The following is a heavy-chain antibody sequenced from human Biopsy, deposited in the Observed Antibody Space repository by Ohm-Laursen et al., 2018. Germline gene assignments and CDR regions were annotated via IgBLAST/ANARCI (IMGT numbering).Heavy chain of an antibody. CDR3: ARGQALKSFDY. J-gene: IGHJ4*02. Sequence: SETLSLTCAVSGYSISSGYYWGWIRQPPGKGLERIGSIYHSGSTYYNPSLKSRVTISVDTSKNQFSLKLSSVTAADTAGYYCARGQALKSFDYWGQGTLVTVSS. CDR2: IYHSGST. V-gene: IGHV4-38-2*01. CDR1: GYSISSGYY.